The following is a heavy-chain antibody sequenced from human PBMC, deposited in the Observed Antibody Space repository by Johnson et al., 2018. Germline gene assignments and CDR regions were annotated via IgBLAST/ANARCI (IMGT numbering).Heavy chain of an antibody. CDR3: LKDSRWRSAWYFSRFQD. D-gene: IGHD6-19*01. CDR2: ITWNSGNI. Sequence: VQLQQSGGGLVQPGGSLKLSCAASGFIFDDYAMNWVRQAPGKGLEWVSGITWNSGNIGYADSVKGRFTISRDNAKNSLYLQMNSLRAEDTALYYCLKDSRWRSAWYFSRFQDWGQGTLVTVSS. J-gene: IGHJ1*01. CDR1: GFIFDDYA. V-gene: IGHV3-9*01.